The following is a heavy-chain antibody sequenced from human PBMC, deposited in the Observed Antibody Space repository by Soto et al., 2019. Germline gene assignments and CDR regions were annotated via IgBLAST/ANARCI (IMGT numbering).Heavy chain of an antibody. CDR2: LYSGGST. CDR1: GFTFSSYG. CDR3: AAPIFDY. V-gene: IGHV3-66*01. Sequence: GGSLRLSCAASGFTFSSYGMHWVRQAPGKGLEWVSILYSGGSTYYADSAKDRFTISRDNSKNTLFLQMNSLRAEDTAVYYCAAPIFDYWGQGTLVTVSS. D-gene: IGHD2-21*01. J-gene: IGHJ4*02.